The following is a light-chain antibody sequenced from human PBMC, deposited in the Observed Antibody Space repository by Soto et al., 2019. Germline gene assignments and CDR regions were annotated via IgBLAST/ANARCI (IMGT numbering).Light chain of an antibody. Sequence: DIVMTQSPLSLPVTPGEPASFSCRASQSLLHSNGYNYLDWYLQKPGQSPQLLIYLGSNLASGVPDRFRGSGSGTDFTLKISRVEAEDVGVYYCMQALQTSPDFGQGTRLEIK. V-gene: IGKV2-28*01. CDR2: LGS. CDR3: MQALQTSPD. CDR1: QSLLHSNGYNY. J-gene: IGKJ5*01.